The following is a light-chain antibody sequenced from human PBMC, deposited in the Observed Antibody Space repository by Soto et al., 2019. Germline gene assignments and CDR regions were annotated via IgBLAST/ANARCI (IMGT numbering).Light chain of an antibody. CDR1: QSVRNSY. V-gene: IGKV3-20*01. J-gene: IGKJ2*01. Sequence: EIVLTQSPGTLSLSPYERATLSCRASQSVRNSYLAWYQQKPGQAPRILIYGASGRATGIPDRFSGSGSGTDFTLTISRLEPEDFEVYYCQQYTSSPYTFGHGTKLEI. CDR2: GAS. CDR3: QQYTSSPYT.